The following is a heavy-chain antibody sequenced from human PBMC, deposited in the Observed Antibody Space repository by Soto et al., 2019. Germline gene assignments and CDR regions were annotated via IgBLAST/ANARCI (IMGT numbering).Heavy chain of an antibody. V-gene: IGHV1-69*06. D-gene: IGHD1-26*01. CDR2: ISPMFGAA. CDR1: GGTFDIYT. Sequence: QVQLVQSGAEVKRPGSSVKVSCKASGGTFDIYTISWVRQAPGQGLEWMGGISPMFGAANYAQKFQDRVTINADKSTGTTYMELRSLRSDYTAVFYCARDPPRWGSGSYSVYHYYFGLDVWGQGTTVTVSS. CDR3: ARDPPRWGSGSYSVYHYYFGLDV. J-gene: IGHJ6*02.